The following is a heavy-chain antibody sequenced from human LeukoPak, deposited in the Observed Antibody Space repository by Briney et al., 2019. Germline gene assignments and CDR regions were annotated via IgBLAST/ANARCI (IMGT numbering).Heavy chain of an antibody. Sequence: TVKLLRRASGYTYTRYDNLWVPRPTRRGLECMGWMNPNSGNTGYAQKYQGRVTMTRNTSISTAYMELSSLRSEDTAVYYCATSGWYGVFDYWGQGTLVTVSS. J-gene: IGHJ4*02. V-gene: IGHV1-8*01. D-gene: IGHD6-19*01. CDR3: ATSGWYGVFDY. CDR1: GYTYTRYD. CDR2: MNPNSGNT.